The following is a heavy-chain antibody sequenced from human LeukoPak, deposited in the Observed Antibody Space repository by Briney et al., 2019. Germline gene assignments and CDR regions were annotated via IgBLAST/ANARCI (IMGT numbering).Heavy chain of an antibody. V-gene: IGHV1-18*01. J-gene: IGHJ3*02. CDR2: ISAYNGNT. CDR1: GYTFTSHG. D-gene: IGHD3-9*01. CDR3: ARVSHLRYFDWLPPTYDAFDI. Sequence: GASVKVSCKASGYTFTSHGISWVRQAPGQGREWMGWISAYNGNTNYAQKLQGRVTMTTDTSTSTAYMELRSLRSDDTTVYYCARVSHLRYFDWLPPTYDAFDIWGQGTMVTVSS.